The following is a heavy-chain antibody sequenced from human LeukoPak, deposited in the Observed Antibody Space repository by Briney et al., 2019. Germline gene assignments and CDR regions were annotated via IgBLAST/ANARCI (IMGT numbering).Heavy chain of an antibody. CDR2: INHSGST. CDR3: ARDANYYGSGSYYYYFDY. D-gene: IGHD3-10*01. J-gene: IGHJ4*02. V-gene: IGHV4-34*01. Sequence: KPSETPSLNCAVYGGSFSGYYWGWIPQPPGKGLEWIGEINHSGSTNYNPSLKSRVTISVDTSKNQFSLKLSSVTAADTAVYYCARDANYYGSGSYYYYFDYWGQGTLVTVSS. CDR1: GGSFSGYY.